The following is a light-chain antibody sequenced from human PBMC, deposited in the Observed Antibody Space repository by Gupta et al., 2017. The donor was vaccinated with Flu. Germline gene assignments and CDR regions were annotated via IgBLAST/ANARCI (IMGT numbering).Light chain of an antibody. CDR3: QQYDSWPPCT. V-gene: IGKV3-15*01. CDR2: FAS. J-gene: IGKJ1*01. CDR1: QSVTNN. Sequence: EIVMTQSPATLSVSPGEKVTLSCRPSQSVTNNLAWYQHKPGQAPRLLIYFASTRAPGVPARFSGSGSGTEFTLTISSLESEDFAVYYCQQYDSWPPCTFGQGTKVEIK.